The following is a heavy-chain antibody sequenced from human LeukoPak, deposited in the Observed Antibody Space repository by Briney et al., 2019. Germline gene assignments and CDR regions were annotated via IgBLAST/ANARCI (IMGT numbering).Heavy chain of an antibody. CDR3: ARGGRFLGDKSYYYYMDV. D-gene: IGHD3-16*01. V-gene: IGHV4-30-2*01. CDR2: IYHSGST. Sequence: PSETLSLTCTVSGGSISSGGYYWSWIRQPPGKGLEWIGYIYHSGSTYYNPSLKSRVTISVDRSKNQFSLKLSSVAAADTAVYYCARGGRFLGDKSYYYYMDVWGKGTTVTVSS. J-gene: IGHJ6*03. CDR1: GGSISSGGYY.